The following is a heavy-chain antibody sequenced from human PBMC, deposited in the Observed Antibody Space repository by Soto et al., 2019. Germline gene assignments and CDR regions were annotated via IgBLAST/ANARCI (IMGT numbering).Heavy chain of an antibody. CDR1: GFTFSSYA. V-gene: IGHV3-30-3*01. CDR2: ISYDGSNK. D-gene: IGHD3-3*01. J-gene: IGHJ6*02. Sequence: ESGGGVVQPGRSLRLSCAASGFTFSSYAMHWVRQAPGKGLEWVAVISYDGSNKYYADSVKGRFTISRDNSKNTLYLQMNSLRAEDTAVYYCARASRTTIFGVVIPTYGMDVWGHGTTVTVSS. CDR3: ARASRTTIFGVVIPTYGMDV.